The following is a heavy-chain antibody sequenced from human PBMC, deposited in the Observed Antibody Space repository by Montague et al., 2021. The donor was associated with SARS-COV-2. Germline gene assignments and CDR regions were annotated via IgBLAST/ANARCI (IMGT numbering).Heavy chain of an antibody. J-gene: IGHJ4*02. CDR3: ARASAKKTIFGVVISYFDY. V-gene: IGHV4-31*03. CDR2: IYYSGST. CDR1: GGSISSGGYY. D-gene: IGHD3-3*01. Sequence: TLSLTCTVSGGSISSGGYYWSWIRQHPGKGLEWIGYIYYSGSTYYNPSLKSRVTISVDTSKNQFSLKLSSVTAADTAVYYCARASAKKTIFGVVISYFDYWGQGTLVTVSS.